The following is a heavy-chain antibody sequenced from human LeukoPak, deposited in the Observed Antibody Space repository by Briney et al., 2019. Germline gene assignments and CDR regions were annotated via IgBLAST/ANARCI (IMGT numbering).Heavy chain of an antibody. CDR2: INPSSGSA. D-gene: IGHD3-16*01. V-gene: IGHV1-46*01. J-gene: IGHJ4*02. CDR3: ARDGGDY. CDR1: GYTFISYY. Sequence: GASVKVSCKASGYTFISYYMHWVRQAPGQGLEWMGIINPSSGSASYAQKFQGRVSVTTDTSTSTVYMDLSSLRSEDTALYYCARDGGDYWGQGTLVTVSS.